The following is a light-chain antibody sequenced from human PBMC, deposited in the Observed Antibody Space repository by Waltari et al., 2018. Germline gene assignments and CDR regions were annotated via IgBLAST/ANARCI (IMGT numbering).Light chain of an antibody. V-gene: IGLV3-10*01. CDR1: ALTRKY. CDR3: YSSDSTGLRV. CDR2: EDT. J-gene: IGLJ1*01. Sequence: SYELTQPPSVSVSPGQTARITCSGHALTRKYAYWFQQKSGQAPRLVIYEDTKRPSGIPERFSGSSSGTVATLTISGAQVDDEADYYCYSSDSTGLRVFGGGTTVVVL.